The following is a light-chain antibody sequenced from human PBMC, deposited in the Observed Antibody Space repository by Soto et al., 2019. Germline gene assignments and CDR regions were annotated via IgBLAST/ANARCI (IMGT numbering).Light chain of an antibody. Sequence: QAVVTQPASVSGSPGQSITISCTGTSSDVGAYNYVSWYQQHPGKAPQLMIYDVTNRPSGVSYRFSGSKSGNTASLTISGLQAEDEADYYCSSYTSSSTRVFGTGTKVTVL. CDR1: SSDVGAYNY. J-gene: IGLJ1*01. V-gene: IGLV2-14*01. CDR2: DVT. CDR3: SSYTSSSTRV.